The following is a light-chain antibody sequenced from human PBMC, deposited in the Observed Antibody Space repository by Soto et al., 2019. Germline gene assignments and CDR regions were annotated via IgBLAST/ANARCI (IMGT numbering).Light chain of an antibody. CDR2: DVT. V-gene: IGLV2-11*01. J-gene: IGLJ2*01. CDR1: GSDVGGYNY. Sequence: QSALTQPRSVSGSPGQSVTISCTGTGSDVGGYNYVSWYQQHPGKAPKLMINDVTKRPSGVPDRFSGSKSGNTASLTISGLQAEDEADYYCCSYAGSYTVVFGGGTKLTVL. CDR3: CSYAGSYTVV.